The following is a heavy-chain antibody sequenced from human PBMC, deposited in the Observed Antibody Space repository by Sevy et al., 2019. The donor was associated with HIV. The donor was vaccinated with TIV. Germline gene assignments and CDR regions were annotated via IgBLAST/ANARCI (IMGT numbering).Heavy chain of an antibody. CDR1: GYSFTSYW. CDR2: IYPGDSDT. J-gene: IGHJ4*02. Sequence: GESLKSSCKGSGYSFTSYWVGWVRQMPGKGLEWMGIIYPGDSDTRYSPSFQGQVTISADKSIGTAYLQWSSLKASDSAMYYGERLDSSGWYYFDYRGQGTLVTVSS. V-gene: IGHV5-51*01. CDR3: ERLDSSGWYYFDY. D-gene: IGHD6-19*01.